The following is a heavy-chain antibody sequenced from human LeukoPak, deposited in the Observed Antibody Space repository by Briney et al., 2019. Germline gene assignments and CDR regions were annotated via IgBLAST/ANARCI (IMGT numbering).Heavy chain of an antibody. CDR3: AKDLIYIPISLDIVVVPAATFDY. J-gene: IGHJ4*02. CDR1: GFTFSSYA. V-gene: IGHV3-23*01. CDR2: ISGSGGST. Sequence: SGGSLRLSCAASGFTFSSYAMSWVRQAPGKGLEWVSAISGSGGSTYYADSVKGRFTISRDNSKNTLYLQMNSLRAEDTAVYYCAKDLIYIPISLDIVVVPAATFDYWGQGTLVTVSS. D-gene: IGHD2-2*03.